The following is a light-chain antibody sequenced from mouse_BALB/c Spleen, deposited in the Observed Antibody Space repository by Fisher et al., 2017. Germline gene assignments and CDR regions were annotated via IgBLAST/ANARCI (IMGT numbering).Light chain of an antibody. Sequence: IVITQSTAIMSASLGEEITLTCSASSSVSYMHWYQQKSGTSPKLLIYSISNLASGVPARFSGSGSGTSYSLTINSMEAEDAATYYCQQWSSNPPTFGGGTKLEIK. V-gene: IGKV4-80*01. CDR2: SIS. CDR3: QQWSSNPPT. J-gene: IGKJ2*01. CDR1: SSVSY.